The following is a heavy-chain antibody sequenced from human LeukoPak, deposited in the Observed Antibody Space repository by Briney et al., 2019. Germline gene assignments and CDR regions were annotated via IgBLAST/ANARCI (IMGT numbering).Heavy chain of an antibody. V-gene: IGHV3-30-3*01. Sequence: GGSLRLSCAASGFTFSSYAMHWVRQAPGKGLEWVAVMSYDGGNKYYADSVKGRFTISRDNSKNTLYLQMNSLRAEDTAVYYCARGDYYDSSVYTLSTFDHWGQGTLVTVSS. J-gene: IGHJ4*02. CDR1: GFTFSSYA. CDR2: MSYDGGNK. CDR3: ARGDYYDSSVYTLSTFDH. D-gene: IGHD3-22*01.